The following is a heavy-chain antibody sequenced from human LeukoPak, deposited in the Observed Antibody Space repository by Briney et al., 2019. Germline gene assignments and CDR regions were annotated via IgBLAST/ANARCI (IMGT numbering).Heavy chain of an antibody. J-gene: IGHJ4*02. D-gene: IGHD3-9*01. V-gene: IGHV3-48*03. Sequence: GGPLRLSCAASGFSFGGYEMNWVRQAPGKGLEWVSYISTTGSTVYYADSVEGRFTISRDNAKNLLYLQMNSLRAEDTAVYYCAAKEGLTGYLSGSFEYWGQGTLVTVSS. CDR2: ISTTGSTV. CDR1: GFSFGGYE. CDR3: AAKEGLTGYLSGSFEY.